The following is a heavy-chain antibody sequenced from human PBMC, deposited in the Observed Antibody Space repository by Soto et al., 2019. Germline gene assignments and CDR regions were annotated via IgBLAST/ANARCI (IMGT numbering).Heavy chain of an antibody. CDR2: ITDSGDDT. D-gene: IGHD2-15*01. Sequence: EVQLSESGGGLVQPGGSLRLSCAASGFIFSNYAMGWVRQTPKGLEWFSAITDSGDDTYHAESVKGRFTISRDNSKNTLYLKMSSLRAEDTALYYCAKGSRGRRPYYFDFWGQGTLVTVSS. CDR1: GFIFSNYA. V-gene: IGHV3-23*01. J-gene: IGHJ4*02. CDR3: AKGSRGRRPYYFDF.